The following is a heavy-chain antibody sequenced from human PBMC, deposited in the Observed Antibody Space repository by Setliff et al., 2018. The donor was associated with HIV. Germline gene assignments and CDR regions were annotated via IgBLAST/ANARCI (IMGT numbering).Heavy chain of an antibody. CDR1: GGSISSYY. CDR3: ARGYYGSGSYSGWFDP. V-gene: IGHV4-59*01. D-gene: IGHD3-10*01. CDR2: IYYSGST. J-gene: IGHJ5*02. Sequence: PSETLSLTCTVSGGSISSYYWSWIRQPPGKGLEWIGYIYYSGSTNYKPSLKSRVTISIDKSKKQFSPKLSSVTAADTAVYYCARGYYGSGSYSGWFDPWGQGTLVTVSS.